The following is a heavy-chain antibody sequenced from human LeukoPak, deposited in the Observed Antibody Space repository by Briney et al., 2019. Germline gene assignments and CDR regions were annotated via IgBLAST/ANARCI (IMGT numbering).Heavy chain of an antibody. CDR2: IKSKADGGTA. Sequence: GGSLRLSCAASGFTFSNAWMTWVRQAPGKGLEWVGRIKSKADGGTADYAAPVKGRFTISRDDSKNTLYLQMNSLRAEDTAVYYCARQRYHDSWGQGTLVTVSS. D-gene: IGHD4-17*01. J-gene: IGHJ4*02. V-gene: IGHV3-15*01. CDR3: ARQRYHDS. CDR1: GFTFSNAW.